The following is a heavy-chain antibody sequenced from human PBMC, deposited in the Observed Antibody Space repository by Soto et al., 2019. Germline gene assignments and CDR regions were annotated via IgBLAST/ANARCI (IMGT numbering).Heavy chain of an antibody. CDR1: GGSISSGGYY. V-gene: IGHV4-31*03. J-gene: IGHJ5*02. CDR3: ARASYYDSSGSNWFDP. D-gene: IGHD3-22*01. Sequence: NPSETLSLTCTVSGGSISSGGYYWSWIRQHPGKGLEWIGYIYYSGSTYYNPSLKSRVTISVDTSKNQFSLKLSSVTAADTAVFYCARASYYDSSGSNWFDPWGQGTLVTVSS. CDR2: IYYSGST.